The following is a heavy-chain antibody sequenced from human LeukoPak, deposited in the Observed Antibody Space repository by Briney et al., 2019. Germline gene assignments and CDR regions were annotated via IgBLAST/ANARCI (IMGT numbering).Heavy chain of an antibody. V-gene: IGHV3-30-3*01. Sequence: GGSLRLSCAASGFTFSSYAMHWVRQAPGKGLEWVAVISYDGSNKYYADSVKGRFTISRDNSKNTLYLQMNSLRAEDTAVYYCASPNSMAGTHYFHYWGQGTLVTVSS. J-gene: IGHJ4*02. CDR2: ISYDGSNK. D-gene: IGHD6-19*01. CDR1: GFTFSSYA. CDR3: ASPNSMAGTHYFHY.